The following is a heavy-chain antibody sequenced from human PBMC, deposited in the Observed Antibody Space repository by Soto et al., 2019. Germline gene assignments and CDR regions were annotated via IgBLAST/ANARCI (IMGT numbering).Heavy chain of an antibody. CDR2: IKTYARGGTT. J-gene: IGHJ1*01. Sequence: WGSLRLSCAASGFIFSNVWMTWVRQVPGKGLEWVGHIKTYARGGTTDYAAPLKGRVSILRDDAKDTVYLQIDSLTSADTGVYFCATYPPGISPAEQGPSWGPGTQVTVS. CDR3: ATYPPGISPAEQGPS. V-gene: IGHV3-15*07. CDR1: GFIFSNVW. D-gene: IGHD6-13*01.